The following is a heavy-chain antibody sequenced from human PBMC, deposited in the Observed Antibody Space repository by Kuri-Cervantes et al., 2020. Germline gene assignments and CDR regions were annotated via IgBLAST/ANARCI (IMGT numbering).Heavy chain of an antibody. CDR2: MNPNSGNT. V-gene: IGHV1-8*01. CDR1: GYTFTSYE. J-gene: IGHJ3*02. Sequence: ASVKVSCKASGYTFTSYEINGVRQATGQGLEWMGWMNPNSGNTGYAQKFQGRATMTRDTSINTAYMELSSLRSDDTAVYYCARGPRGAFDIWGQGTMVTVSS. CDR3: ARGPRGAFDI.